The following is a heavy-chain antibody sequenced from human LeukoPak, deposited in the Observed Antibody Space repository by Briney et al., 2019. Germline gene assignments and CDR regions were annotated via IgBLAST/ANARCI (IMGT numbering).Heavy chain of an antibody. CDR3: ASAFITIFGVVIPSYYGMDV. J-gene: IGHJ6*02. V-gene: IGHV3-7*01. CDR2: INQDGSEK. Sequence: GGSLRLSCAASGFTFSSYWMSWVRQAPGKGLEWVANINQDGSEKYYVDSVKGRFTISRDNAKNSLYLQMNSLRAEDTAVYYCASAFITIFGVVIPSYYGMDVWGQGTTVTVSS. D-gene: IGHD3-3*01. CDR1: GFTFSSYW.